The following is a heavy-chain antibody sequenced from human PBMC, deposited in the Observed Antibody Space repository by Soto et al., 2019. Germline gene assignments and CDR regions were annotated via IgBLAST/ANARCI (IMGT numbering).Heavy chain of an antibody. CDR3: AHVSGVVANYGMDV. D-gene: IGHD2-15*01. V-gene: IGHV2-5*02. J-gene: IGHJ6*02. CDR1: GFSLSTSGVG. Sequence: QITLKESGPTLVKPTQTLTLTCTFSGFSLSTSGVGVGWIRQPPGKALEWLALIYWDDDKRYSPSLTSRLTNTKDRSKNQVVLTVTNMDPVDTATYYFAHVSGVVANYGMDVWGQGTTVTVSS. CDR2: IYWDDDK.